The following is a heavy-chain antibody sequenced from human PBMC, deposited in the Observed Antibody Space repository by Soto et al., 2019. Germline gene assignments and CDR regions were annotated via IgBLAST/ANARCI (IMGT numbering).Heavy chain of an antibody. CDR2: IDPSDSYT. CDR1: GYSFTSYW. CDR3: ARHKAFYYDNSGA. J-gene: IGHJ5*02. V-gene: IGHV5-10-1*01. Sequence: GESLKISCKGSGYSFTSYWISWVRQMPGKGLEWMGRIDPSDSYTNYSPSFQGHVTMSADKSINTAYLQWSSLKASDSAMYYCARHKAFYYDNSGAWGQGSLVTVSS. D-gene: IGHD3-22*01.